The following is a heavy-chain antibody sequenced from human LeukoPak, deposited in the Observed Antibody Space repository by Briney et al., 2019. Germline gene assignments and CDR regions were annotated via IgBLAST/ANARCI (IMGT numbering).Heavy chain of an antibody. CDR3: ARDSGSYYVEFDY. CDR1: GFTFSSYG. J-gene: IGHJ4*02. D-gene: IGHD1-26*01. CDR2: IWYDGSNK. Sequence: GRSLRLSCAASGFTFSSYGMHWVRQAPGKGLEWVAVIWYDGSNKYYADSVKGRFTISRDNSKNTLYLQTNSLRAEDTAVYYCARDSGSYYVEFDYWGQGTLVTVSS. V-gene: IGHV3-33*01.